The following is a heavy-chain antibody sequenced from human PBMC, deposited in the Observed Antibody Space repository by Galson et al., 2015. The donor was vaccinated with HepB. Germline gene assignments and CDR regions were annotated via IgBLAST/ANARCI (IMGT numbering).Heavy chain of an antibody. D-gene: IGHD4-17*01. CDR3: VRDRDPRSYGDYEYFDL. CDR1: GFTFSDYH. CDR2: ISSTSSYT. V-gene: IGHV3-11*05. Sequence: SLRLSCAASGFTFSDYHVSWIRQAPGKGLEWISYISSTSSYTKYADSVKGRFTISRVNARNSLYLQMNSLRVEDTAVYYCVRDRDPRSYGDYEYFDLWAVAPWSLSPQ. J-gene: IGHJ2*01.